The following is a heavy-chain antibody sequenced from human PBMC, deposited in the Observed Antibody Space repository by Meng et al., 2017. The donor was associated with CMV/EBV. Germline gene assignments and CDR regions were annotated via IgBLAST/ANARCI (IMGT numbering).Heavy chain of an antibody. V-gene: IGHV5-51*01. CDR2: IYPGDSDT. J-gene: IGHJ3*02. D-gene: IGHD2-2*01. Sequence: KVSCKGSGYSFTSYWIGWVRQMPGKGLEWMGIIYPGDSDTRYSPSFQGQVTISADKSISTAYLQWSSLKASDTAMYYCARPVPAAEDAFDIWGQGTMVTVSS. CDR3: ARPVPAAEDAFDI. CDR1: GYSFTSYW.